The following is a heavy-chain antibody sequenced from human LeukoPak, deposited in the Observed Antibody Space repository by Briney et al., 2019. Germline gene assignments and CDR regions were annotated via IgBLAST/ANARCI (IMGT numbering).Heavy chain of an antibody. J-gene: IGHJ4*02. CDR2: ISYDGSSK. CDR3: AKGGSSSSYYFDY. V-gene: IGHV3-30*18. D-gene: IGHD6-6*01. CDR1: GFTFSSYG. Sequence: PGRSLRLSCAASGFTFSSYGMRWVRRAPGKGLEWVAVISYDGSSKYYADSVKGRFTISRDNSKNTLYLQMNSLRAEDTAVYYCAKGGSSSSYYFDYWGQGTLVTVSS.